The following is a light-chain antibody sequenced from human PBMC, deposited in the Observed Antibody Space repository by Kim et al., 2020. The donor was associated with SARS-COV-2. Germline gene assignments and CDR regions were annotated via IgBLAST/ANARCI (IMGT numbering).Light chain of an antibody. CDR2: QND. CDR1: TLRDNY. V-gene: IGLV3-1*01. CDR3: QAWDSTTVV. J-gene: IGLJ2*01. Sequence: SYELTQPPAASLSPGQTTSITCSGKTLRDNYVSWYQQRPGQSPVLVIYQNDERPSGIPGRFSGSKTGNTATLTISGTQAMDEADYYCQAWDSTTVVFGGGTQLTVL.